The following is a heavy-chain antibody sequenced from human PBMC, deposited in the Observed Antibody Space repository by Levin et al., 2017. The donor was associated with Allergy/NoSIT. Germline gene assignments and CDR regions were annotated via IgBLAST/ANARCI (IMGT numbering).Heavy chain of an antibody. CDR3: ARTKDPEWLSKNYYFDY. J-gene: IGHJ4*02. D-gene: IGHD3-3*01. CDR2: INPNSGGT. CDR1: GYTFTGYY. V-gene: IGHV1-2*02. Sequence: GESLKISCKASGYTFTGYYMHWVRQAPGQGLEWMGWINPNSGGTNYAQKFQGRVTMTRDTSISTAYMELSRLRSDDTAVYYCARTKDPEWLSKNYYFDYWGQGTLVTVSS.